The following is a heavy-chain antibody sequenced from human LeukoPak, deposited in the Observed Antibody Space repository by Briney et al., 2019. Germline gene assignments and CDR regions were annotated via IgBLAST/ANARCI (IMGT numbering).Heavy chain of an antibody. CDR2: ISYDGSNK. CDR3: ARDEAGYRITMVRGPFGGWFDP. Sequence: GGSLRLSCAASGFTFSSYAMHWVRQAPGKGLEWVAVISYDGSNKYYADSVKGRFTISRDNSENTLYLQMNSLRAEDTAVYYCARDEAGYRITMVRGPFGGWFDPWGQGTLVTVSS. V-gene: IGHV3-30*04. D-gene: IGHD3-10*01. J-gene: IGHJ5*02. CDR1: GFTFSSYA.